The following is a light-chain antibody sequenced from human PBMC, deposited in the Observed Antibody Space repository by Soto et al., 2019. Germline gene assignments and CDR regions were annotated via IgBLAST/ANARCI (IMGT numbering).Light chain of an antibody. CDR1: QSISNW. CDR3: QQYYSYPRT. V-gene: IGKV1-5*03. CDR2: KAS. J-gene: IGKJ1*01. Sequence: DIQMTQSPSTLPASVGDRVTITCRASQSISNWLAWYQHKPGKAPNPLIYKASNLETGVPSRFSGSGSGTEFTLTSSSLQPDDFATYYCQQYYSYPRTFGQGTKVEIK.